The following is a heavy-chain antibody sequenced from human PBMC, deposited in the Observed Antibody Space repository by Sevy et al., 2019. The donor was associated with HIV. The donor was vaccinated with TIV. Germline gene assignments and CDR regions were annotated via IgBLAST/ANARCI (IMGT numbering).Heavy chain of an antibody. CDR2: ISGSGGST. D-gene: IGHD3-22*01. CDR1: GFTFSTYA. CDR3: AKGGGFYYDSSGYFPDY. Sequence: GGSLRLSCAASGFTFSTYAMSWVRQAPGKGLEWVSAISGSGGSTHYADSVKGRFTISRDNSKNTLYLQMNSLRAEDTDVYYCAKGGGFYYDSSGYFPDYWGQGTLVTVSS. V-gene: IGHV3-23*01. J-gene: IGHJ4*02.